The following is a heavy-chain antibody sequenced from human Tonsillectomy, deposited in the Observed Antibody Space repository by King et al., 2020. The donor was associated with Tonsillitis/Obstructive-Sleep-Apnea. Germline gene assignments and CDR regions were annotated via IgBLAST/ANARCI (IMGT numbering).Heavy chain of an antibody. D-gene: IGHD3-16*02. CDR2: IYWDDDK. J-gene: IGHJ4*02. CDR1: GFSLSTSGVG. Sequence: ITLKESGPTLVKPTQTLTLTCTFSGFSLSTSGVGVAWIRQPPGKALEWLALIYWDDDKLYSPSLENRLTITQDTSKNQVVLTMTNMDPADTATYFCTHSSIVNVEGVITLFDFWGQGTLVTVSS. CDR3: THSSIVNVEGVITLFDF. V-gene: IGHV2-5*02.